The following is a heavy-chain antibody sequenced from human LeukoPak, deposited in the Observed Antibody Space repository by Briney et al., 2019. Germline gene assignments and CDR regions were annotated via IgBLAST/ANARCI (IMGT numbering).Heavy chain of an antibody. J-gene: IGHJ3*02. CDR3: ARDPGTVPDAFDI. CDR1: GYTFISYY. CDR2: INPSGGST. V-gene: IGHV1-46*01. D-gene: IGHD4-11*01. Sequence: ASVKVSCKASGYTFISYYIHWVRQAPGQGLEWMGIINPSGGSTRYAQKFQGRVTMTRDTSTGTIYMELSSLRSEDTAVYFCARDPGTVPDAFDIWGQGTMVTVSS.